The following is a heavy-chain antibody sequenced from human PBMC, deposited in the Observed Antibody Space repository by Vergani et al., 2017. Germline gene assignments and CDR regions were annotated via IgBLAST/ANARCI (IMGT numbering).Heavy chain of an antibody. CDR2: SIPFVTAP. D-gene: IGHD1-14*01. CDR3: ARPTGLTTAPAA. Sequence: GEEGKKRGASVKISCKVCGDTFTRNAISWVRQAPGQGLEWMGGSIPFVTAPTFAQTFQGRVSITADGSTSTVYMELRGLRSEDTAVYYCARPTGLTTAPAAWGQGTLVTVSS. J-gene: IGHJ5*02. V-gene: IGHV1-69*01. CDR1: GDTFTRNA.